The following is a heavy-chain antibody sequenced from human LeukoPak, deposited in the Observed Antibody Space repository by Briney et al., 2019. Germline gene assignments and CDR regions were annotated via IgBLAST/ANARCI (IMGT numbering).Heavy chain of an antibody. Sequence: GGPLRLSCAASGFTFSSYSMNWVRQAPGKGLEWVSYISGSSGTRYYADPVKGRFTISRDNAKNSLYLQMNSLRAEDTAVYYCARAPYTSGWYRGDNDYWGQGTLVTVSS. D-gene: IGHD6-19*01. CDR3: ARAPYTSGWYRGDNDY. V-gene: IGHV3-48*01. CDR1: GFTFSSYS. J-gene: IGHJ4*02. CDR2: ISGSSGTR.